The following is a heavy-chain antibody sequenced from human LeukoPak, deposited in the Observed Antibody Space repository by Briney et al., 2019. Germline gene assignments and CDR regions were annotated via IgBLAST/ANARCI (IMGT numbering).Heavy chain of an antibody. D-gene: IGHD5-12*01. CDR1: GFTFSDYY. Sequence: GRSLRLSCAASGFTFSDYYMSWIRQAPGKGLEWVSYISSSSSYTNYADSVRGRFTISRDNAKNSLYLQMNSLRAEDTAVYYCAKGYELFDYWGQGTLVTVSS. CDR2: ISSSSSYT. V-gene: IGHV3-11*06. CDR3: AKGYELFDY. J-gene: IGHJ4*02.